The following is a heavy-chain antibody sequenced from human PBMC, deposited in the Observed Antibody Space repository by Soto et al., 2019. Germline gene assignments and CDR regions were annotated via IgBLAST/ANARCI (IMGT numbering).Heavy chain of an antibody. V-gene: IGHV3-23*01. CDR2: IVGSGSQI. D-gene: IGHD1-7*01. CDR3: ASRDPGTSVDY. CDR1: GFTLSTFA. J-gene: IGHJ4*02. Sequence: PGGSLRLSCAVSGFTLSTFAMTWVRQAPGKGLECVSGIVGSGSQIHYADSVKGRFTISKDKSENQFSLKVTSLTAADTAVYYCASRDPGTSVDYWGQGTLVTVSS.